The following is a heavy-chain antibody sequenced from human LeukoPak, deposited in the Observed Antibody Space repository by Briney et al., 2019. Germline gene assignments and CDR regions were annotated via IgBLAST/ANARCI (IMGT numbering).Heavy chain of an antibody. Sequence: SETLSLTCVVSGASVSTNNWWTWVRQAPGKGLGWIGEVYHSGLTNYSPSLKSRVTMSIDKSKNIFSLNLTSVTAADTALYYCARGYCTGGNCYSFGYWGQGTLVTVSS. CDR3: ARGYCTGGNCYSFGY. CDR2: VYHSGLT. CDR1: GASVSTNNW. J-gene: IGHJ4*02. D-gene: IGHD2-15*01. V-gene: IGHV4/OR15-8*02.